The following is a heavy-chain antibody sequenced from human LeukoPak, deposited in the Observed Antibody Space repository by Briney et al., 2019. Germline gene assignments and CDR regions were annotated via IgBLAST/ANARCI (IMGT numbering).Heavy chain of an antibody. D-gene: IGHD4-17*01. CDR1: GGSISSYY. CDR2: IYYSGST. J-gene: IGHJ4*02. Sequence: SETLSLTCTVSGGSISSYYWSWIRQPPGKGLEWIGYIYYSGSTNYNPSLKSRVTISVDTSKNQFSLKLSSVTAADTAVYYCARASIDYAFDYWGQGTLVTVSS. CDR3: ARASIDYAFDY. V-gene: IGHV4-59*01.